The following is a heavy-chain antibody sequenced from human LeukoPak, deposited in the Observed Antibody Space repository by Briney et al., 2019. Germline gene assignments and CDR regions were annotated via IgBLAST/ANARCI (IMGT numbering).Heavy chain of an antibody. J-gene: IGHJ4*02. Sequence: GGSLRLSCAASGFTFDDYAMHWVRQAPGKGLEWVSGISWNSGSIGYADSVKGRFTISRDNAKNSLYLQMNSLRVEDTALYYCAKDTTYYYDSSGYELDYWGQGTLVTVSS. CDR3: AKDTTYYYDSSGYELDY. D-gene: IGHD3-22*01. CDR2: ISWNSGSI. V-gene: IGHV3-9*01. CDR1: GFTFDDYA.